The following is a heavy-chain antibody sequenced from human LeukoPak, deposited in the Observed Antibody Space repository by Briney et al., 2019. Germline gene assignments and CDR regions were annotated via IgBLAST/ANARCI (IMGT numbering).Heavy chain of an antibody. J-gene: IGHJ3*02. V-gene: IGHV3-74*01. Sequence: PGGSLRLSCTVSGFTFSDHWMHWVRQAPGKGLVWVSRIERDRTTTTFGDSVKGRFTIRRDNAKNKLYLQMNRLRADDTAVYNCLRCRQRVGSTDEVFDNWGQGTMVTVPS. CDR1: GFTFSDHW. CDR2: IERDRTTT. CDR3: LRCRQRVGSTDEVFDN. D-gene: IGHD1-26*01.